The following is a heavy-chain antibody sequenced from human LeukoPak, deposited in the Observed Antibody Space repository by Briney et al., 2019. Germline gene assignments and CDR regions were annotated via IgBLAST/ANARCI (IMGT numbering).Heavy chain of an antibody. CDR1: GGSISSYY. J-gene: IGHJ4*02. CDR3: ARAHGSGWYGYYFDY. CDR2: IYYSGST. V-gene: IGHV4-59*06. D-gene: IGHD6-19*01. Sequence: SETLSLTCTVSGGSISSYYWSWIRQHPGKGLEWIGYIYYSGSTYYNPSLKSRVTISVDTSKNQFSLKLSSVTAADTAVYYCARAHGSGWYGYYFDYWGQGTLVTVSS.